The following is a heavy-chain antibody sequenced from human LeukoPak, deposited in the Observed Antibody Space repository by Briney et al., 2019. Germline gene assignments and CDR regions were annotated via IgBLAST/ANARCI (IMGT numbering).Heavy chain of an antibody. D-gene: IGHD1-1*01. J-gene: IGHJ3*02. V-gene: IGHV3-30-3*01. CDR2: ISYDGSSK. CDR1: GFTFSSYA. Sequence: GGSLRLSCAASGFTFSSYAMHWVRQAPGKGLEWVAVISYDGSSKYYADSVKGRFTISRDNSKNTLYLEVHTLRAEDTAVYYCARIKTGVEAFDIWGQGTMVTVSS. CDR3: ARIKTGVEAFDI.